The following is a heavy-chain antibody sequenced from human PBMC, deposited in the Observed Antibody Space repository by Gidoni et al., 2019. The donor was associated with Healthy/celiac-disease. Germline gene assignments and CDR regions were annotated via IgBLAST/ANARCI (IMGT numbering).Heavy chain of an antibody. J-gene: IGHJ4*02. CDR3: AKARGYSYGYCDY. CDR2: ISWNSGSI. CDR1: GFTFDDYA. D-gene: IGHD5-18*01. V-gene: IGHV3-9*01. Sequence: EVQLVESGGGLVQPGRSLRVSCAASGFTFDDYAMHWVRQAPGKGLGWVSGISWNSGSIGYADSVKGRFTITRDNAKNSLYLQMNSLRAEDTALYYCAKARGYSYGYCDYWGQGTLVTVSS.